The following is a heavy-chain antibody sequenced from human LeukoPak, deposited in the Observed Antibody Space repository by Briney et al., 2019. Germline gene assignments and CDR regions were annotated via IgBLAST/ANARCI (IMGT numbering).Heavy chain of an antibody. CDR1: GGSISSYY. D-gene: IGHD1-20*01. J-gene: IGHJ6*03. V-gene: IGHV4-4*09. Sequence: PSETLSLTCTVSGGSISSYYWSWIRQPPGKGLEWIGYIYTSGSTNYNPSLKSRVTISVDTSKNQFSLKLSSVTAADTAVYYCARHGITGRYYYMDVWGKGTTVTVSS. CDR3: ARHGITGRYYYMDV. CDR2: IYTSGST.